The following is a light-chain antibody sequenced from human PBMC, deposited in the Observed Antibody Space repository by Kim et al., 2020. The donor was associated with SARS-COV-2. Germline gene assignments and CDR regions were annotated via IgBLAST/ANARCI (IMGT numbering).Light chain of an antibody. CDR3: QVWDSDSDHPWL. Sequence: PGMTTRVTCGGDNMGNKTVHWYQQRPGQAPVLVIQYDSSRPSGIPERFSGSNSGTTATLTISRVEAEDGADYYCQVWDSDSDHPWLFGGGTQLTVL. CDR2: YDS. V-gene: IGLV3-21*01. J-gene: IGLJ2*01. CDR1: NMGNKT.